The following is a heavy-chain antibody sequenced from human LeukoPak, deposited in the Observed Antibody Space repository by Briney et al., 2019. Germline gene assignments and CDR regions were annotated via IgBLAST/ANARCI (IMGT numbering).Heavy chain of an antibody. CDR1: GGTFSSYA. CDR3: ASPPTYDFWSGSGGFDY. D-gene: IGHD3-3*01. Sequence: SVTVSCKASGGTFSSYAISWVRQAPGQGLEWMGGIIPIFGTANYAQKFQGRVTITADESTSTAYMELSSLRSEDTAVYYCASPPTYDFWSGSGGFDYWGQGTLVTVSS. CDR2: IIPIFGTA. V-gene: IGHV1-69*13. J-gene: IGHJ4*02.